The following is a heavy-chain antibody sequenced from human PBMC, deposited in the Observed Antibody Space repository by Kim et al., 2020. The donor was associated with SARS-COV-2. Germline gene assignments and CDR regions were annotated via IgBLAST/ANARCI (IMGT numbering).Heavy chain of an antibody. D-gene: IGHD6-19*01. CDR2: NT. V-gene: IGHV1-3*01. Sequence: NTRDSQQFQARVSHTRDTSATTAYLELSGLRAEDTAVYYCAREAVAGSFDYWGQGTLVTVSS. J-gene: IGHJ4*02. CDR3: AREAVAGSFDY.